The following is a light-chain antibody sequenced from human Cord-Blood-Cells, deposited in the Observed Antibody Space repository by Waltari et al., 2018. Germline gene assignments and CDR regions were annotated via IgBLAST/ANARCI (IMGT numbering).Light chain of an antibody. J-gene: IGLJ2*01. CDR1: KLGEKY. Sequence: SYELTQPPSVSVSPGQTASITCSGDKLGEKYACWYQQEPGQSPVLVIYQDSKRPSGIPERFSGSNSGNTATLTISGTQAMDEADYYCQAWDSSTVVFGGGTKLTVL. V-gene: IGLV3-1*01. CDR3: QAWDSSTVV. CDR2: QDS.